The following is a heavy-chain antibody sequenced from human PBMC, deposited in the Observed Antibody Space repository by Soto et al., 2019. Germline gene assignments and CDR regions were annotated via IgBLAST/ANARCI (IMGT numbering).Heavy chain of an antibody. CDR2: ITSNGGTT. D-gene: IGHD3-10*01. CDR3: ARYFGEEDAFDI. V-gene: IGHV3-64*01. CDR1: GFTFSNYV. Sequence: GGSLRLSCVASGFTFSNYVMYWVRQAPGKGLQYVSVITSNGGTTDYANSVKGRFTMSRDNSKNTLYLEMGALRAEDTAVYYCARYFGEEDAFDIWGQGTMVTVSS. J-gene: IGHJ3*02.